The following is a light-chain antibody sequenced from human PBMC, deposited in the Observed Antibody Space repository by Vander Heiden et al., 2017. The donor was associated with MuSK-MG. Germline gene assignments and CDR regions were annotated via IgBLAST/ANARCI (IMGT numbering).Light chain of an antibody. CDR3: QQYYSTPLT. V-gene: IGKV4-1*01. CDR1: PSVLYSSNNKNY. Sequence: DILMTQTPDSLAVSLGERATLTCTSHPSVLYSSNNKNYLAWYQQKPGQPPKLLIYWASTRESGVPDRFSGSGSGTDFTLTISSLQAEDVAVYYCQQYYSTPLTFGGGTKVEIK. J-gene: IGKJ4*02. CDR2: WAS.